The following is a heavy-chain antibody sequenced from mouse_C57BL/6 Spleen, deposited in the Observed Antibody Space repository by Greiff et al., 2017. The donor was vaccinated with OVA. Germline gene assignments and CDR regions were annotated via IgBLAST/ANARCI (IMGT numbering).Heavy chain of an antibody. V-gene: IGHV1-78*01. D-gene: IGHD2-4*01. J-gene: IGHJ2*01. CDR2: IYPRDGST. CDR1: GYTFTDYT. CDR3: ARGDYDGYYFDY. Sequence: VQLQQSDAELVKPGASVKISCKASGYTFTDYTIHWMKQRPEQGLEWIGYIYPRDGSTKYNEKFKGKATLTADKSSSTAYMQLNSLTSEDSAVYFCARGDYDGYYFDYWGQGTTLTVSS.